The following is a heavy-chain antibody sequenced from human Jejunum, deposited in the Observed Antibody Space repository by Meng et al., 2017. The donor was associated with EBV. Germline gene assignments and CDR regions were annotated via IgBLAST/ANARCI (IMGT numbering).Heavy chain of an antibody. CDR3: ARATLSGYHDRFFDY. J-gene: IGHJ4*02. CDR2: MNSNSGST. D-gene: IGHD3-9*01. CDR1: GYIFTDYY. V-gene: IGHV1-2*06. Sequence: GQVVQSGAGVKKPGASGKVSCKASGYIFTDYYTHWVRQAPGQGLEWVGRMNSNSGSTNYAQKFQGRVTMTRDTSISTAYMDLSGLRSDDTAVYYCARATLSGYHDRFFDYWGQGTLVTVSS.